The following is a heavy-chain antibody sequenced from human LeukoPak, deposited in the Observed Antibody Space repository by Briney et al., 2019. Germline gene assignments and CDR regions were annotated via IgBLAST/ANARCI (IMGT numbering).Heavy chain of an antibody. J-gene: IGHJ4*02. CDR1: GGTFSSYA. CDR3: ARESGEVGATKLFDY. V-gene: IGHV1-69*13. CDR2: IISIFGTA. Sequence: SVNVSCKASGGTFSSYAISWVRQAPGQGLEWMGGIISIFGTANYAQKFQGRVTITADESTSTAYMELSSLRSEDTAVYYCARESGEVGATKLFDYWGQGTLVTVSS. D-gene: IGHD1-26*01.